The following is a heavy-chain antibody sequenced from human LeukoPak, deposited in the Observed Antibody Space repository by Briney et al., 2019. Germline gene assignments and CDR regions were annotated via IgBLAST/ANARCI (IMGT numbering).Heavy chain of an antibody. Sequence: GASVKVSCKASGYTFTSYDINWVRQATGQGLEWMGWMNPNSGNTGYAQKFQGRVTMTRNTSISTAYMELSSLRSEVTAVYYCARGSNLGNSGSYFADYWGQGTLVTVSS. CDR3: ARGSNLGNSGSYFADY. D-gene: IGHD1-26*01. CDR2: MNPNSGNT. CDR1: GYTFTSYD. V-gene: IGHV1-8*01. J-gene: IGHJ4*02.